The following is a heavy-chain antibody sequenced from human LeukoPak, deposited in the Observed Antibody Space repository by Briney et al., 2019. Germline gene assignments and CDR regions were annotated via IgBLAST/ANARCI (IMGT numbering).Heavy chain of an antibody. D-gene: IGHD6-13*01. CDR3: ARSIPYGTTWYGRSDY. Sequence: GGSLRLSCAASGFPFSSYSMTWVRQASVKGLEWVANIKPDGTTKFYVDSVRGRFTISRDNALNSLYLQMNSLRAEDTAIYYCARSIPYGTTWYGRSDYWGQGTLVTVSS. J-gene: IGHJ4*02. CDR1: GFPFSSYS. V-gene: IGHV3-7*03. CDR2: IKPDGTTK.